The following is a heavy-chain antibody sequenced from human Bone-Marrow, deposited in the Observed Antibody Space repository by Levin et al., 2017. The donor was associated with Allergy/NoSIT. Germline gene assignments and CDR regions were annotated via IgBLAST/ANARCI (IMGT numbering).Heavy chain of an antibody. CDR1: GGSISSYY. V-gene: IGHV4-59*01. Sequence: SETLSLTCTVSGGSISSYYWSWIRQPPGKGLEWIGYIYYSGSTNYNPSLKSRVTISVDTSKNQFSLKLSSVTAADTAVYYCASFPYYYDSSGYKSGDYWGQGTLVTVSS. CDR2: IYYSGST. D-gene: IGHD3-22*01. J-gene: IGHJ4*02. CDR3: ASFPYYYDSSGYKSGDY.